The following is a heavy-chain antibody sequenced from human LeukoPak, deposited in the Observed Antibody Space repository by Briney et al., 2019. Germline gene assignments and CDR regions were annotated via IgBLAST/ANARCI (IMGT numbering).Heavy chain of an antibody. Sequence: PSETLSLTCTVTSGSIGNYYWSWIRQSAEKGLEWIGRIHNTGSSNYSPSLKSRVTMSIGVSRNRFSLMLTSVTAADTALYYCARDRSSAYYRDFFDYWGQGILVTVSS. CDR3: ARDRSSAYYRDFFDY. D-gene: IGHD1-26*01. J-gene: IGHJ4*02. CDR2: IHNTGSS. V-gene: IGHV4-4*07. CDR1: SGSIGNYY.